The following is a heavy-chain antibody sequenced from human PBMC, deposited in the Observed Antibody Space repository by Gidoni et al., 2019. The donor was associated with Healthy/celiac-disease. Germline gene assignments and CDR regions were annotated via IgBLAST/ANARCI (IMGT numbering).Heavy chain of an antibody. CDR3: AGGSGGPRWRVRAFDI. CDR1: GGSFSGYY. J-gene: IGHJ3*02. V-gene: IGHV4-34*01. D-gene: IGHD2-15*01. Sequence: QVQLPQWGAGLLKPSENLSLTCAVYGGSFSGYYWSWIRQPPGKGLEWIGEINHSGSTNYNPSLKSRVTISVDTSKNQFSLKLSSVTAADTAVYYCAGGSGGPRWRVRAFDIWGQGTMVTVSS. CDR2: INHSGST.